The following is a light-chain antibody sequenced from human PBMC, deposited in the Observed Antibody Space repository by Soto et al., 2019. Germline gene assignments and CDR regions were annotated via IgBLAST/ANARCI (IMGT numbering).Light chain of an antibody. CDR3: QQYNSYWT. CDR2: DAS. V-gene: IGKV1-5*01. J-gene: IGKJ1*01. Sequence: DIQMTHSPSTLSASVGDIVTITCRASQSISSWLAWYQRKPGKAPKLLIYDASSLESGVPSRFSGSGSGTEFTLTISSLQPDDFATYYCQQYNSYWTFGQGTKVDIK. CDR1: QSISSW.